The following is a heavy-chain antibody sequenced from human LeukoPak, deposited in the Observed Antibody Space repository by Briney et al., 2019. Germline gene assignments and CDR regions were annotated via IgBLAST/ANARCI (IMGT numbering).Heavy chain of an antibody. CDR3: ARDRHWNQGNFDY. D-gene: IGHD1-1*01. CDR2: INPNSGDT. CDR1: GCTITGYY. Sequence: ASVKVSCKASGCTITGYYIHWVRQAPGQGLEWMGWINPNSGDTNYAQKSQGRVTMTRDTSINTAFMELSRLRSDDTAVYYCARDRHWNQGNFDYWGQGTLVTVSS. J-gene: IGHJ4*02. V-gene: IGHV1-2*02.